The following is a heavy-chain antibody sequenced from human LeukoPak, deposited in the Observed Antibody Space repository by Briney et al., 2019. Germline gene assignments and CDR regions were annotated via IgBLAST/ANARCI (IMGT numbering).Heavy chain of an antibody. D-gene: IGHD3-10*01. J-gene: IGHJ6*03. CDR1: GYTFTSYG. V-gene: IGHV1-18*01. CDR2: ISAYDGNT. CDR3: ARDLEVRGTYYYYYMDV. Sequence: ASVKVSCKASGYTFTSYGISWVRQAPGQGLEWMGWISAYDGNTNYAQKLQGRVTMTTDTSTSTDYMELRSLRSDDTAVYYCARDLEVRGTYYYYYMDVWGKGTTVTVSS.